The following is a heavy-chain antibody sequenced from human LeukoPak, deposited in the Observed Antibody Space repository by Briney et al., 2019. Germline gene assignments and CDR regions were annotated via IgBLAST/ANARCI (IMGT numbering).Heavy chain of an antibody. CDR1: GGSISSYY. Sequence: PSETLSLTCTVSGGSISSYYWSWIRQPPGKGLEWIGYIYYSGSTNYNPSLKSRVTISVDTSKNQFSLKLSSVTAADTAVYYCARGDVSGGGEDLDYWGQGTLVTVSS. CDR2: IYYSGST. J-gene: IGHJ4*02. CDR3: ARGDVSGGGEDLDY. D-gene: IGHD2-21*01. V-gene: IGHV4-59*12.